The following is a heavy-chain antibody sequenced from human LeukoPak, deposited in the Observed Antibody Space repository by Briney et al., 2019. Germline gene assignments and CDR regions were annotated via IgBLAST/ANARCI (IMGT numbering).Heavy chain of an antibody. J-gene: IGHJ4*02. Sequence: ASVTVSCKASGYTFTGYYMHWVRQAPGQGLEWMGWINPNSGGTNYAQKFQGRVTMTRDTSISTAYMELSRLRSDDTAVYYCARITSYCSSSSCHDYWGQGTLVTVSS. V-gene: IGHV1-2*02. CDR3: ARITSYCSSSSCHDY. CDR2: INPNSGGT. CDR1: GYTFTGYY. D-gene: IGHD2-2*01.